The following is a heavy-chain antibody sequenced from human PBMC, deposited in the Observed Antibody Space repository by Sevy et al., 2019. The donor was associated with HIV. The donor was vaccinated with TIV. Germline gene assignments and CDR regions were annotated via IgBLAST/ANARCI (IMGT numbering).Heavy chain of an antibody. D-gene: IGHD5-18*01. V-gene: IGHV5-51*01. J-gene: IGHJ6*03. Sequence: GESLKISCKGSGYSFTSYWIGWVRQMPGKGLEWMGIIYPGDSDTRYSQSFQGQVTISADKSISTAYLQWSSLKASDTAMYYCARQVDTAMVTAPNYYYYMDVWGKGTTVTVSS. CDR1: GYSFTSYW. CDR3: ARQVDTAMVTAPNYYYYMDV. CDR2: IYPGDSDT.